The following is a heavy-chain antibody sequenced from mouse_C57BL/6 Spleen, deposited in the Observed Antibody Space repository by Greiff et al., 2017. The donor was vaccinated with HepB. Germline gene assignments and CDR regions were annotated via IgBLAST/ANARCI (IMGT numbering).Heavy chain of an antibody. CDR1: GYTFTSYW. CDR2: IHPSDSET. Sequence: QVQLQQPGAELVRPGSSVKLSCKASGYTFTSYWMDWVKQRPGQGLEWIGNIHPSDSETHYNQKFKDKATLTVDKSSSTAYMQLSSLTSEDSAVYYCARGLYYDYDDEAWFAYWGQGTLVTVSA. J-gene: IGHJ3*01. V-gene: IGHV1-61*01. D-gene: IGHD2-4*01. CDR3: ARGLYYDYDDEAWFAY.